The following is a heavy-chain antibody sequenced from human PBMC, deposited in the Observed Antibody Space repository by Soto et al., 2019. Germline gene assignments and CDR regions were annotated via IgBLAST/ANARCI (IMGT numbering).Heavy chain of an antibody. D-gene: IGHD6-6*01. V-gene: IGHV3-33*03. J-gene: IGHJ4*02. Sequence: GGSLRLSCAASGFTFSSYGMHWVRQAPGKGLEWVAAIWYDGSNKYYADSVKGRFTISRDNSKNTRYLQMNSPSNADTAVYYCATGVIAARRFDYCVQGTLVAVSS. CDR1: GFTFSSYG. CDR3: ATGVIAARRFDY. CDR2: IWYDGSNK.